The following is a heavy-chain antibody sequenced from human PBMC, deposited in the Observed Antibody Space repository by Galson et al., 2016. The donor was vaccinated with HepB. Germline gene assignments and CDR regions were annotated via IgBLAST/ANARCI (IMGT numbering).Heavy chain of an antibody. J-gene: IGHJ3*02. D-gene: IGHD2-21*01. CDR2: IVVGSGDT. CDR1: GFTFSSSA. V-gene: IGHV1-58*01. Sequence: SVKVSCKASGFTFSSSAVQWVRQTRGQRLEWIGWIVVGSGDTNSAQKFRERVTITRDMSTSTAYMELSSLRPEDTTVYYCAADRYCGGNCYSSDAFDIWGQGTMVTVSS. CDR3: AADRYCGGNCYSSDAFDI.